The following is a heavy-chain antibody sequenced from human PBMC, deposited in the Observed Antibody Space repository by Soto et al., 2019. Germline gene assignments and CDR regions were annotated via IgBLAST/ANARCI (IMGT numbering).Heavy chain of an antibody. Sequence: QVQLVESGGGVVQPGRSLRLSCAASGFTFSSHAMHWVRQAPGKGLEWVTVISNDGSHKFYADSVKGRFSISRDNSKSTLYLQMNSLGTDDTAVYYCAKDGGAGSVDYWGLGALVIVSS. CDR3: AKDGGAGSVDY. CDR1: GFTFSSHA. V-gene: IGHV3-30*18. CDR2: ISNDGSHK. D-gene: IGHD6-13*01. J-gene: IGHJ4*02.